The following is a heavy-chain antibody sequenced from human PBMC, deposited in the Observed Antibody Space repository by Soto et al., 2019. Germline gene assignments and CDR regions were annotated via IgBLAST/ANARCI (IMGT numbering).Heavy chain of an antibody. D-gene: IGHD1-26*01. Sequence: EVQLVESGGALVQTGGSLRLSCVASGFTFSSHEMAWVRQAPGKGLEWVSYISDSGSTIKYADSVKGRFTIPRDNAKDSLYLQMSSLIAEDTAIYYCAVGVMYSGSYQHWGQGTLVTVSS. CDR1: GFTFSSHE. CDR3: AVGVMYSGSYQH. CDR2: ISDSGSTI. J-gene: IGHJ4*02. V-gene: IGHV3-48*03.